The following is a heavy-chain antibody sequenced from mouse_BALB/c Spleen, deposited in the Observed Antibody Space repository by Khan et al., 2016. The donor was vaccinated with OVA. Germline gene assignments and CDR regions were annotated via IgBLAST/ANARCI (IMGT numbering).Heavy chain of an antibody. V-gene: IGHV2-6-4*01. D-gene: IGHD2-14*01. J-gene: IGHJ4*01. CDR3: ARAYYRYDGYYAMDY. Sequence: QVQLEESGPGLVAPSQSLSLTCTVSGFSLSRYNIHWVRQPPGKGLEWLGMIWGGGGTDYNSTLKSRLSISKDNSKSQVFLKMNSLQTDDTAMYYCARAYYRYDGYYAMDYWGQGTSVTVSS. CDR1: GFSLSRYN. CDR2: IWGGGGT.